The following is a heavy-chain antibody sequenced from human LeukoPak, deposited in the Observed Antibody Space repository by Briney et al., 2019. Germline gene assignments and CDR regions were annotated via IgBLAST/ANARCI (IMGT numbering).Heavy chain of an antibody. Sequence: GGSLRLSCAASGFTFSSYGMHWVRQAPGKGLEWVAVISYDGSNKYYADSVKGRFTISRDNSENTLYLQMNSLRAEDTAVYYCAKTIVGAAWFDPWGQGTLVTVSS. CDR2: ISYDGSNK. J-gene: IGHJ5*02. V-gene: IGHV3-30*18. CDR3: AKTIVGAAWFDP. CDR1: GFTFSSYG. D-gene: IGHD1-26*01.